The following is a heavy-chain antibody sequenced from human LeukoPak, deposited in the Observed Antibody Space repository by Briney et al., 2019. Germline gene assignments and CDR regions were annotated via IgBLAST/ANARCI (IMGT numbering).Heavy chain of an antibody. Sequence: GASVKVSCKASGYTFTSYGISWVRQAPGQGLEWMGWISAYNGNTNYAQKLQGRVTMTTDTSTSTAYMELRSLRSDDTAVYYCARDHKDIVVVPAALDYYYYYMDVWGKGTTVTISS. CDR1: GYTFTSYG. D-gene: IGHD2-2*01. CDR3: ARDHKDIVVVPAALDYYYYYMDV. J-gene: IGHJ6*03. V-gene: IGHV1-18*01. CDR2: ISAYNGNT.